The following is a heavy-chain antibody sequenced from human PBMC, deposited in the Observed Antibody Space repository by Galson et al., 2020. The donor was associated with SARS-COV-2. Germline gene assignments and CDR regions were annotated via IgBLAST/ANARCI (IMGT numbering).Heavy chain of an antibody. D-gene: IGHD3-10*02. Sequence: QAGGSLRLSCAASGFTFSTSAMHWVRQAPGKGLEWVAGMSFDGSNIYYADPLKGRSTISRDNSKNTLFLQMESLRPEDTAVYYCVRGPTMFYYFDYWGRGTLVTVSS. V-gene: IGHV3-30*04. CDR1: GFTFSTSA. J-gene: IGHJ4*02. CDR2: MSFDGSNI. CDR3: VRGPTMFYYFDY.